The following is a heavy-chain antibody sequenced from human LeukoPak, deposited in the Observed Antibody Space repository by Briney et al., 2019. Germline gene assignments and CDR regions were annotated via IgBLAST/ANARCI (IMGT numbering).Heavy chain of an antibody. Sequence: GGSLRLSCAASGFTFDDYGMSWVRQAPGKGLEWVSLISWDGGSTYYADSVKGRFTISRDNSKNSLYLQMNSLRTEDTALYYCAKDPSYSGYCSGGSCYQGVGWFDPWGQGTLVTVSS. J-gene: IGHJ5*02. CDR3: AKDPSYSGYCSGGSCYQGVGWFDP. CDR2: ISWDGGST. CDR1: GFTFDDYG. D-gene: IGHD2-15*01. V-gene: IGHV3-43*01.